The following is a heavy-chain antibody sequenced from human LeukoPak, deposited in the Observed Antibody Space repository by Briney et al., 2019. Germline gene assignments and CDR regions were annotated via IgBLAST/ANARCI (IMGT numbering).Heavy chain of an antibody. D-gene: IGHD6-6*01. CDR1: EFSVGSNY. V-gene: IGHV3-66*01. CDR2: IYSGGST. CDR3: ARVSSSSWMNYYYYYYMDV. Sequence: GGSLRLSCAASEFSVGSNYMTWVRQAPGKGLEWVSLIYSGGSTYYADSVKGRFTISRDNSKNSLYLQMNSLRAEDTAVYYCARVSSSSWMNYYYYYYMDVWGKGTTVTVSS. J-gene: IGHJ6*03.